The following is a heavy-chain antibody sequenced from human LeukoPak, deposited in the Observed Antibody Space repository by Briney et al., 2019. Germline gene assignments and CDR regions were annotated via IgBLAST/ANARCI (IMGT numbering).Heavy chain of an antibody. CDR2: IYSGGST. Sequence: PGGSLRLSCAASGFTVSSNYMSWVRQAPGKGLKWVSVIYSGGSTYYADSVKGRFTISRDNSKNTLYLQMNSLRAEDTAVYYCASLYSSSPGGYFDYWGQGTLVTVSS. CDR1: GFTVSSNY. D-gene: IGHD6-6*01. V-gene: IGHV3-53*01. J-gene: IGHJ4*02. CDR3: ASLYSSSPGGYFDY.